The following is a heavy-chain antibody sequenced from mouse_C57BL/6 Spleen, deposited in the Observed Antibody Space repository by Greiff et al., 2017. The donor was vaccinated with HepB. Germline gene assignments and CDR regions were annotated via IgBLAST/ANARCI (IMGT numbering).Heavy chain of an antibody. D-gene: IGHD1-1*01. CDR1: GFTFSNYW. Sequence: EVNLVESGGGLVQPGGSMKLSCVASGFTFSNYWMNWVRQSPEKGLEWVAQIRLKSDNYATHYAESVKGRFTISRDDSKSRVYLQMNNLRAEDTGIYYCTDYGSSYFDVWGTGTTVTVSS. CDR2: IRLKSDNYAT. V-gene: IGHV6-3*01. J-gene: IGHJ1*03. CDR3: TDYGSSYFDV.